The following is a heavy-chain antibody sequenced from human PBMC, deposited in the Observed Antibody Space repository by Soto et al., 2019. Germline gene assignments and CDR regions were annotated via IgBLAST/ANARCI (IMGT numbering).Heavy chain of an antibody. CDR2: INAGNGNT. J-gene: IGHJ4*02. D-gene: IGHD3-16*01. CDR3: ARVIGGLYYFDY. CDR1: GYTFTSYA. Sequence: QVQLVQSGAEVKKPGATVKVSCKASGYTFTSYAMHWVRQAPGQRLEWMGWINAGNGNTKYSKKFQGRVTITRDTSARTPYMELSSLRSEDTAVYYCARVIGGLYYFDYWGQGTLVIVSS. V-gene: IGHV1-3*01.